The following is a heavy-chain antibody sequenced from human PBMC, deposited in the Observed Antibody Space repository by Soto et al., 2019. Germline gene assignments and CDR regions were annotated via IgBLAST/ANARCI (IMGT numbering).Heavy chain of an antibody. CDR2: IDPSDSYT. CDR1: GYSFTSYW. D-gene: IGHD2-2*01. J-gene: IGHJ6*02. CDR3: ARRGYCSSTSCWDYYYYGMDV. Sequence: PGESLKISCKGSGYSFTSYWISWVRQMPGKGLEWMGRIDPSDSYTNYSPSFQGHVTISADKSISTAYLQWSSLKASDTAMYYCARRGYCSSTSCWDYYYYGMDVWGQGTTVTVSS. V-gene: IGHV5-10-1*01.